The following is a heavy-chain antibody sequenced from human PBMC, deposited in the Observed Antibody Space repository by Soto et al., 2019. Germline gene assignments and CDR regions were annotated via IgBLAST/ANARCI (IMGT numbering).Heavy chain of an antibody. Sequence: ASVKVSCKASGYTFTSYGISWVRQAPGQGLEWMGWISAYNGNTNYAQKLQDRVTMTTDTSTSTAYMELRSLRSGDTAVYYCAMDRGWNYSRWFDPWGQGTLVTVSS. CDR1: GYTFTSYG. CDR2: ISAYNGNT. J-gene: IGHJ5*02. V-gene: IGHV1-18*01. D-gene: IGHD1-7*01. CDR3: AMDRGWNYSRWFDP.